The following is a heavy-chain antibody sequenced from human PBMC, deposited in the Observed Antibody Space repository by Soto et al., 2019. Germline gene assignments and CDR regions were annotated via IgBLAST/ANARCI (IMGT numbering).Heavy chain of an antibody. CDR2: ISYDGSNK. D-gene: IGHD1-1*01. V-gene: IGHV3-30-3*01. J-gene: IGHJ6*02. CDR1: GFTFSSYA. CDR3: ARDRTDYYYYGMDV. Sequence: QVQLVESGGGVVQPGRSLRLSCAASGFTFSSYAMHWVRQAPGKGLEWVAVISYDGSNKYYADSVKGRFTISRDNSKNTLYLHMNSLRAEDTAVYYCARDRTDYYYYGMDVWGQGTTVTVSS.